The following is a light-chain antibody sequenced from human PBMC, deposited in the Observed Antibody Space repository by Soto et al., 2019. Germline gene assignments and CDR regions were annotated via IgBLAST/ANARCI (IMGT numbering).Light chain of an antibody. V-gene: IGKV1-5*03. CDR3: QQYNSYPGT. CDR2: KAS. CDR1: QSISSW. J-gene: IGKJ1*01. Sequence: DIRMTQSPSTLSASVGDRVTITCRASQSISSWLAWYQQKPGKAPKLLIYKASILESGVPSRFSGSGSGTEFTLTISTLQPDDFATYYCQQYNSYPGTFGQGTKVEIK.